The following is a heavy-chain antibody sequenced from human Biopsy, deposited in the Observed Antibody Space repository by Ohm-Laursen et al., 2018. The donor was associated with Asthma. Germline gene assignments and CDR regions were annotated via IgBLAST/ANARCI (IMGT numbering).Heavy chain of an antibody. D-gene: IGHD4-17*01. CDR1: GYSLTDLS. V-gene: IGHV1-24*01. J-gene: IGHJ4*02. Sequence: ASVQVSCKISGYSLTDLSMHWVRQAPGQGLEWMGGHDHVEGGTANARRFQGRVTMTEGTSTDTAYMELSSLSSDDAAVYYCASDFPKDYVRCNFQFWGQGTLVTVSS. CDR3: ASDFPKDYVRCNFQF. CDR2: HDHVEGGT.